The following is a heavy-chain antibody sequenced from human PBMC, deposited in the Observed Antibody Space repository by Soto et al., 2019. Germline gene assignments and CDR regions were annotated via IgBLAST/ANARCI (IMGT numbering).Heavy chain of an antibody. V-gene: IGHV4-30-2*01. CDR2: IYHSGSI. D-gene: IGHD2-2*01. CDR1: GGSISSGGYS. J-gene: IGHJ4*01. CDR3: ANVPDY. Sequence: TLSLTGAVSGGSISSGGYSWSWIRQPPGKGLDWIVYIYHSGSIYYNPSRKGRLPIAVDRSKNPFSLNLSSVTVVATVEYYCANVPDYWGQGTLVTVSS.